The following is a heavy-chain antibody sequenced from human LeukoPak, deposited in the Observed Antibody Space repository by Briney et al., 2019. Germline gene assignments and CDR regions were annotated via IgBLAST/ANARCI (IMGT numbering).Heavy chain of an antibody. V-gene: IGHV3-66*01. D-gene: IGHD5-18*01. Sequence: GGSLRLSCAASGFTVSTNYMNWVRQAPGKGLEWVSVVYMGGTTYYADSVKGRFTISRDSTKNTIYLQMNNLRAEDTAVYYCAGGLLRDGYTYTYSFDYWGQGTLVTVSS. CDR1: GFTVSTNY. CDR3: AGGLLRDGYTYTYSFDY. CDR2: VYMGGTT. J-gene: IGHJ4*02.